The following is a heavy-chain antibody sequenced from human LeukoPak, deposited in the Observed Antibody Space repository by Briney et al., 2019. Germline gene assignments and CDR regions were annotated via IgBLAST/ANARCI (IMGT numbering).Heavy chain of an antibody. CDR2: IYNSGST. Sequence: SETLSLTCVVSGGSISRGSYYWNWIRQPAGKGLEWMGRIYNSGSTNYNPSLKSRVTISADMSRNQLSLLLTSVTAADTAVYYCARQTFGVLYFDSWGLGTLVIVSS. D-gene: IGHD3-16*01. CDR1: GGSISRGSYY. J-gene: IGHJ4*02. CDR3: ARQTFGVLYFDS. V-gene: IGHV4-61*02.